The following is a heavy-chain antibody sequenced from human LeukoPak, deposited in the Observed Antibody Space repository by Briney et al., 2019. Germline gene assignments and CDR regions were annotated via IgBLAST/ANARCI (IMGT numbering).Heavy chain of an antibody. CDR1: GFTFTTFW. D-gene: IGHD6-19*01. V-gene: IGHV3-7*01. Sequence: GESLRLSCAASGFTFTTFWMSWVRQAPGKGLEWVANIKQDGSERYYVDSVKGRFTISRDNAKNSLYLQMNSLRAEDTGVYYCAGSGWQVYLDYWGQGALVTVSS. CDR2: IKQDGSER. J-gene: IGHJ4*02. CDR3: AGSGWQVYLDY.